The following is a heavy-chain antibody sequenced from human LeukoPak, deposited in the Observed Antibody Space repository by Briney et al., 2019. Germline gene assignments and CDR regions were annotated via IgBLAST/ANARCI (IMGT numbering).Heavy chain of an antibody. J-gene: IGHJ1*01. CDR3: AREARVAGRGRYFQH. CDR2: VYSIGST. V-gene: IGHV4-59*01. D-gene: IGHD6-19*01. Sequence: SETLSLTCTVSGGSISSYYWSWIRQPPGKGLEWIGYVYSIGSTNYNPSLKSRVTISVDTSNNQFSLKLSSVTAADTAVYYCAREARVAGRGRYFQHWGQGTLVTVSS. CDR1: GGSISSYY.